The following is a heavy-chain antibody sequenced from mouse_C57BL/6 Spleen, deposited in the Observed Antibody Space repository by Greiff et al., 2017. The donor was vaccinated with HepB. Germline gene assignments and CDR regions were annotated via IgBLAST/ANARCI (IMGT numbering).Heavy chain of an antibody. D-gene: IGHD1-1*01. CDR2: IDPENGDT. CDR1: GFNIKDDY. CDR3: TGSYVLLRRMDY. Sequence: EVQLQQSGAELVRPGASVKLSCTASGFNIKDDYMHWVKQRPEQGLEWIGWIDPENGDTEYASKFQGKATITADTSSNTAYLQLSSLTSEDTAVYYCTGSYVLLRRMDYWGQGTSVTVSS. J-gene: IGHJ4*01. V-gene: IGHV14-4*01.